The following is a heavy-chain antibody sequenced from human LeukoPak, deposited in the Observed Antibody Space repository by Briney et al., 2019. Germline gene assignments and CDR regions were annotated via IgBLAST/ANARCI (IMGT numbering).Heavy chain of an antibody. V-gene: IGHV4-39*07. CDR2: IYYSGST. D-gene: IGHD1/OR15-1a*01. CDR3: ARDSSFTRTRPYDY. CDR1: GGSISSSSYY. Sequence: RASETLSLTCTVSGGSISSSSYYWGWIRQPPGKGLEWIGSIYYSGSTYYNPSLKSRVTISVDTSKNQFSLKLSSVTAADTAVYYCARDSSFTRTRPYDYWGQGTLVTVSS. J-gene: IGHJ4*02.